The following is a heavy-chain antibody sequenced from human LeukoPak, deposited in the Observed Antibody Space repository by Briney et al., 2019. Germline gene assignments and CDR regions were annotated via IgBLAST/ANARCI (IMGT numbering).Heavy chain of an antibody. CDR2: INWNCGST. J-gene: IGHJ4*02. D-gene: IGHD6-13*01. V-gene: IGHV3-20*04. Sequence: PGGSLRLSCSASGGTFSTYEMNWVRQGPGKGLEWVCGINWNCGSTGYADSVKGRFTISRDNAKNSLYLQMNSLRAEDTALYYCARDPIAAAGSFDYWGQGTLVTVSS. CDR1: GGTFSTYE. CDR3: ARDPIAAAGSFDY.